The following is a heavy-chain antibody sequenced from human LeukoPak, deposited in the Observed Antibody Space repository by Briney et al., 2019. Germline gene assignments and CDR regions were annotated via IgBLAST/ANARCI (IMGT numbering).Heavy chain of an antibody. Sequence: GGSLRLSCAASGFTFSDYWMSWVRQAPGKGLEWVATIKQDGTEKNYLDSVKGRFTISRDIAKNSLYLQMNSLRAEDTAVYYCARVAAGSSRDYWGQGTLVTVSS. CDR2: IKQDGTEK. J-gene: IGHJ4*02. CDR3: ARVAAGSSRDY. V-gene: IGHV3-7*01. CDR1: GFTFSDYW.